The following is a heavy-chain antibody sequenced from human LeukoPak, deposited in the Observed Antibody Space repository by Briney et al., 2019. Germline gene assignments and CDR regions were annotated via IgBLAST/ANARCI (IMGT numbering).Heavy chain of an antibody. J-gene: IGHJ4*02. CDR3: ARDVPYSMNQMYFDY. CDR1: GFTFSSYW. D-gene: IGHD6-13*01. CDR2: IKGDGSED. V-gene: IGHV3-7*01. Sequence: GGSLRLSCAASGFTFSSYWMAWVRQAPGKELEWVANIKGDGSEDHYVDSVRGRFTISRDNAKNSLHLQMNSLTAEGTAVYYCARDVPYSMNQMYFDYWGQGTLVTVSS.